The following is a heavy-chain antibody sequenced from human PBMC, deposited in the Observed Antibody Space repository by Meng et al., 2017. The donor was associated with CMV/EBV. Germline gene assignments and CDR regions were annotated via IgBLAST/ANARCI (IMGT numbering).Heavy chain of an antibody. Sequence: GESLKISCKGSGYSFTSYWIGWVRQMPGKGLEWMGIIYPGDSDTRYSPSFQGQVTISADKSISTAYLQWSSLKASDTAMYYCASTNNSSGRAWSDAFDIWGQGTMVTVSS. J-gene: IGHJ3*02. V-gene: IGHV5-51*01. CDR2: IYPGDSDT. CDR3: ASTNNSSGRAWSDAFDI. CDR1: GYSFTSYW. D-gene: IGHD1-26*01.